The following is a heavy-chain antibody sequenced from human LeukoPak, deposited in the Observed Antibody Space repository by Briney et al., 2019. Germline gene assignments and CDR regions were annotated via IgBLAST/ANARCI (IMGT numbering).Heavy chain of an antibody. Sequence: GGSLRLSCAASGFTFSNAWMSWVRQAPGKGLEWVGRIKSKTDGGTTDYAAPVKGRFTISRDDSKNTLYLQMNSLKTEDTAVYYCTTTFPCSSTSCYTGPGTWGQGTLVTVSS. J-gene: IGHJ4*02. CDR1: GFTFSNAW. CDR2: IKSKTDGGTT. D-gene: IGHD2-2*02. V-gene: IGHV3-15*01. CDR3: TTTFPCSSTSCYTGPGT.